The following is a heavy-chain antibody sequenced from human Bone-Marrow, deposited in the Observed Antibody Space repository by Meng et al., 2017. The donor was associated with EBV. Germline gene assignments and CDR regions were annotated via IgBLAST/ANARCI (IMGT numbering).Heavy chain of an antibody. D-gene: IGHD1-26*01. J-gene: IGHJ4*02. CDR1: GGSISSSNC. V-gene: IGHV4-4*02. CDR2: NYHSGRT. Sequence: ASGPGLVKSSVHPALTCVVSGGSISSSNCWSRVRQPPGKGREWIGENYHSGRTNYNPSLKSRVTISVDKSKNQLSLKLSSVTAADTAVYYCARDLRETSGTFPFDYWGQGTLVTVSS. CDR3: ARDLRETSGTFPFDY.